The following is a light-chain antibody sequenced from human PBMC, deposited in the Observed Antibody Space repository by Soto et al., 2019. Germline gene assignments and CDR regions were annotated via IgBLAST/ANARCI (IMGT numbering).Light chain of an antibody. J-gene: IGKJ5*01. CDR3: QEYDAPPPIT. Sequence: IVLTHSPDTLSLSPGERATLSCRASQSIRSGRLAWYQQKPGQAPRLVIFDASYRASGIPVRFSGSGSGTDFTLTITRLEPEDFAVYYCQEYDAPPPITFGLGTLLEV. CDR1: QSIRSGR. V-gene: IGKV3-20*01. CDR2: DAS.